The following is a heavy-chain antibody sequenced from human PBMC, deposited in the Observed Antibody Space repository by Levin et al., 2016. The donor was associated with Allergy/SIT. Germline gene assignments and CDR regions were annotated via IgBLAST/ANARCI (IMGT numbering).Heavy chain of an antibody. CDR2: IYYSGST. CDR3: ARLRWEWELDY. Sequence: SETLSLTCTVSGGSISSSSYYWGWIRQPPGKGLEWIGSIYYSGSTYYNPSLKSRVTISVDTSKNQFSLKLSSVTAADTAVYYCARLRWEWELDYWGQGTLVTVSS. CDR1: GGSISSSSYY. J-gene: IGHJ4*02. V-gene: IGHV4-39*01. D-gene: IGHD4-23*01.